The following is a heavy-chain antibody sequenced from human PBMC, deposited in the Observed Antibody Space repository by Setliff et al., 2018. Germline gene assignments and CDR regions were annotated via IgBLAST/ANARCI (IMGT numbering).Heavy chain of an antibody. Sequence: ASVKVSCKASGYTFTSYYMYWLRQAPGQGPEWMGTINIGGGSASYAQKFQDRVTMTRDTSTSTVYLEMSSLRSDDTAVYYCARAGLAAAGRKGVFDHWGQGTLVTVSS. D-gene: IGHD6-25*01. V-gene: IGHV1-46*01. CDR2: INIGGGSA. J-gene: IGHJ4*02. CDR1: GYTFTSYY. CDR3: ARAGLAAAGRKGVFDH.